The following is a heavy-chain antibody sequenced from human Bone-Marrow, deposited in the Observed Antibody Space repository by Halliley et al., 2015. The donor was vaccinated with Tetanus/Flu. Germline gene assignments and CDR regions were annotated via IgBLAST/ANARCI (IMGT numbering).Heavy chain of an antibody. Sequence: SLRLSCAASGFIFSDFGMSWVRQAPGKGLEWVALISHDANNTYYADSVKGRFTVSRDNSKNRLYLQMNSLRVEDTAVYYCGKDLDYFDSSGPPFDHGGQGSLVTVSS. CDR3: GKDLDYFDSSGPPFDH. V-gene: IGHV3-30*18. D-gene: IGHD3-22*01. J-gene: IGHJ4*02. CDR2: ISHDANNT. CDR1: GFIFSDFG.